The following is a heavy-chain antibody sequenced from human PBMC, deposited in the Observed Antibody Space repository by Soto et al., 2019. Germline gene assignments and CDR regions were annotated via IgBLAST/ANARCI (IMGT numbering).Heavy chain of an antibody. D-gene: IGHD6-13*01. Sequence: PSETLSLTCAVSGGSITSDDNWWSWVRQPPGKGLEWIGEIYHSGSTNYNPSLNSRVTISVDKSKIQFSLKLTSVTAADTAVYYCVSSSWYSLDYWGQGTRVTVSS. J-gene: IGHJ4*02. CDR3: VSSSWYSLDY. V-gene: IGHV4-4*02. CDR2: IYHSGST. CDR1: GGSITSDDNW.